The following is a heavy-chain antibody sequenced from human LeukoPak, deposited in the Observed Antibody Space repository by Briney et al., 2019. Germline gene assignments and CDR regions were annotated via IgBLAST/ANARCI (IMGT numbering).Heavy chain of an antibody. CDR1: GYTFTSYY. D-gene: IGHD2-15*01. CDR3: ARDLGSGGSYDY. V-gene: IGHV1-46*01. J-gene: IGHJ4*02. CDR2: INPSGGST. Sequence: ASVTVSCKASGYTFTSYYMHWVRQAPGQGLEWMGIINPSGGSTSYAQKFQGRVTMTRDTSTSTVYMELSSLRSEDTAVYYCARDLGSGGSYDYWGQGTLVTVSS.